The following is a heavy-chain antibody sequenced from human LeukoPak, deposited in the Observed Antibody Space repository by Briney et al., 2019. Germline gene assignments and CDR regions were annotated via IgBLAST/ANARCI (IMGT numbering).Heavy chain of an antibody. CDR3: ARLIMSSLYYYYMDV. D-gene: IGHD3-10*01. CDR2: IDDSGSA. V-gene: IGHV4-59*01. CDR1: GGSISSYY. J-gene: IGHJ6*03. Sequence: SETLSLTCTVSGGSISSYYWSWIRQPPGKGLEWIGYIDDSGSANSNPSLKSRVTISVDTTKNQLSLRLRSVTAADTAVYYCARLIMSSLYYYYMDVWGKGTTVTVSS.